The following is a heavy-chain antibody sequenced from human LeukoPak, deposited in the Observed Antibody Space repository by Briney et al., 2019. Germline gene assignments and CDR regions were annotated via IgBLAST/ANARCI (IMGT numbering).Heavy chain of an antibody. CDR1: GFSVSSRA. CDR3: ARHDGSSFIYYVDH. V-gene: IGHV3-23*01. D-gene: IGHD1-26*01. J-gene: IGHJ4*01. CDR2: ISNSGYNT. Sequence: GGSLRLSCAASGFSVSSRAMSWVRQAPGRGLEWVSTISNSGYNTWYADSVKGRFTISRDNSQNTLYLQMSSLRAEDTALYFCARHDGSSFIYYVDHWGHGALVTVSS.